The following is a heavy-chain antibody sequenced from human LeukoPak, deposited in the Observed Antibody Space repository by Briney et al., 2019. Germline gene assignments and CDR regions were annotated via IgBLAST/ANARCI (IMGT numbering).Heavy chain of an antibody. CDR2: IYSGGST. Sequence: PGGSLRLSCVASGFTVSRNYMSRVRQAPGKGLEWVSIIYSGGSTYYADSVKGRCSISRDNSKNTVYLELNSLRLEDTAVYYCARDRVPYAFDLWGQGTMVTVSS. J-gene: IGHJ3*01. CDR1: GFTVSRNY. CDR3: ARDRVPYAFDL. D-gene: IGHD3-10*01. V-gene: IGHV3-53*01.